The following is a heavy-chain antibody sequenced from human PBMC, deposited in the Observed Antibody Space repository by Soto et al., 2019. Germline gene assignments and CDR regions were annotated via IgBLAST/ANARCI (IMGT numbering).Heavy chain of an antibody. CDR2: ISTYNGKT. J-gene: IGHJ4*02. V-gene: IGHV1-18*01. D-gene: IGHD5-12*01. Sequence: QVKLVQSGAEVKKPGASVKVSCKASGYSFKSYGITWVRQAHGQGLEWMGWISTYNGKTNYAKKLQGRVTMTTDTDTKTVYMELRSLRSDDTAVYYCARVSAVGWIFDYWGQGTLVTVSS. CDR1: GYSFKSYG. CDR3: ARVSAVGWIFDY.